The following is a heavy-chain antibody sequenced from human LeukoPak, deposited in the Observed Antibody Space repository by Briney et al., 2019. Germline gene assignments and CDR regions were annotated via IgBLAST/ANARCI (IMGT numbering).Heavy chain of an antibody. CDR2: LSPSGASI. Sequence: GGSLRLSCAASGFTFGSYATSWVRQAPGRGLEWVSSLSPSGASIYYADSVKGRFSISRDNSKNTLYLQMNNLRAEDTALYYCAAGPYGGNTPFDYWGQGTLVTISS. V-gene: IGHV3-23*01. D-gene: IGHD4-23*01. CDR3: AAGPYGGNTPFDY. J-gene: IGHJ4*02. CDR1: GFTFGSYA.